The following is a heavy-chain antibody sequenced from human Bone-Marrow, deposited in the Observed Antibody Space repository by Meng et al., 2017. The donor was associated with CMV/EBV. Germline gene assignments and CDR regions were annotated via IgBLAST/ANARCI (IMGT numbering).Heavy chain of an antibody. D-gene: IGHD1-1*01. J-gene: IGHJ4*02. V-gene: IGHV4-59*12. CDR3: ARGRSNWNDYPFVY. CDR1: GGSISSYY. Sequence: GSLRLSCTVSGGSISSYYWSWIRQPPGKGLEWIGYIYYSGSTNYNPSLKSRVTISVDTSKNQFSLMLSSMTAADTAVYYCARGRSNWNDYPFVYWGQGTLVTVSS. CDR2: IYYSGST.